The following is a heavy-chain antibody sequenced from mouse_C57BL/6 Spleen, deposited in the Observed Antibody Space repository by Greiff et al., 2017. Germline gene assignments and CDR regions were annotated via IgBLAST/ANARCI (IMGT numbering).Heavy chain of an antibody. D-gene: IGHD3-1*01. Sequence: VQLQESGAELVRPGASVTLSCKASGYTFTDYEMHWVKQTPVHGLEWIGAIDPETGGPAYNQKFKGKAILTADKSSSTAYMELRSLTSEDSAVYYCTRSGDYWGQGTTLTVSS. J-gene: IGHJ2*01. V-gene: IGHV1-15*01. CDR1: GYTFTDYE. CDR3: TRSGDY. CDR2: IDPETGGP.